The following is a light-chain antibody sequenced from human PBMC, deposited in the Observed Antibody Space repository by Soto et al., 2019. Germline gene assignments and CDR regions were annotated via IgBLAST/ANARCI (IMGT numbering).Light chain of an antibody. V-gene: IGLV2-11*01. CDR3: CSHAGSYTLI. Sequence: QSALTQPRSVSGSPGQSVTVACTGSSSDVGAYNSVSWYQHHPGKAPKLVIYDVSKRPSGVPDRFSGSKSGNTASLTISGLPAEDEADYYCCSHAGSYTLIFGGGTKLTVL. CDR2: DVS. CDR1: SSDVGAYNS. J-gene: IGLJ2*01.